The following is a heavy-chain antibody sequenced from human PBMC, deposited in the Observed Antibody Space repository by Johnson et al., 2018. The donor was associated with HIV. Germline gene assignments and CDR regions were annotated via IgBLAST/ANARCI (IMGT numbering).Heavy chain of an antibody. CDR2: IYSGGST. J-gene: IGHJ3*02. CDR3: ARDFLRGIVGATGAFDI. Sequence: MLLVESGGGLVQPGGSLRLSCAASGFTVSSNYMSWVRHAPGKGLEWVSVIYSGGSTYYADSVKGRFTISRDNSKNTLYLQMNSLRAEDMAVYYCARDFLRGIVGATGAFDIWGQGTMVTVSS. CDR1: GFTVSSNY. D-gene: IGHD1-26*01. V-gene: IGHV3-66*02.